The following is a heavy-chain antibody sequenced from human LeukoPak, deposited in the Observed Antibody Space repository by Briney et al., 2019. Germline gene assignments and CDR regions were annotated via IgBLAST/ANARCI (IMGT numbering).Heavy chain of an antibody. J-gene: IGHJ4*02. CDR1: GYTFTSYD. CDR2: MNPNSGNR. V-gene: IGHV1-8*01. D-gene: IGHD3-22*01. Sequence: GPSVKVSCKASGYTFTSYDINWVRQATGQGLEWMGWMNPNSGNRGYAQKFQGRVTMTTNTSISTAYMELSSLRSEDTAVYYCARVKGYYDSSGYYLYYFDYWGQGALVTVSS. CDR3: ARVKGYYDSSGYYLYYFDY.